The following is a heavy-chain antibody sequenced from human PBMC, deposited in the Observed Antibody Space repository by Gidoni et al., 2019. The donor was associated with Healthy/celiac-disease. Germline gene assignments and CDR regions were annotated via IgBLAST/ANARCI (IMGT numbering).Heavy chain of an antibody. CDR1: GGTFSSYA. CDR3: ARAGGNYYGSGSYYAYFDY. Sequence: QVQLVQSGAEVKKPGSSVKVSCKASGGTFSSYAISWVRQAPGQGLEWMGGIIPIFGTANYAQKFQGRVTITADESTSTAYMELSSLRSEDTAVYYCARAGGNYYGSGSYYAYFDYWGQGTLVTVSS. J-gene: IGHJ4*02. CDR2: IIPIFGTA. D-gene: IGHD3-10*01. V-gene: IGHV1-69*01.